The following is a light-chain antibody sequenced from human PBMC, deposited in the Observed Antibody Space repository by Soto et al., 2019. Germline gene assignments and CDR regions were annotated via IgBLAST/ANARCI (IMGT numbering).Light chain of an antibody. Sequence: DIQMTQSPSSLSASVGDRVTITCRASQGISNYLAWYQQKPGTVPKLLISAASTLQTGVPSRFSGSGSGTDFTLTISRMEPEDFAVYCCQQYGSSPRTFGQGTKVDIK. CDR1: QGISNY. V-gene: IGKV1-27*01. CDR2: AAS. J-gene: IGKJ1*01. CDR3: QQYGSSPRT.